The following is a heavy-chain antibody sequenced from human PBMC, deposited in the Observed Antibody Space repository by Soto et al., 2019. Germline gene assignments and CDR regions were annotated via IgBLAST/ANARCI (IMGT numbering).Heavy chain of an antibody. CDR2: IYPGDSDT. V-gene: IGHV5-51*01. D-gene: IGHD3-10*01. J-gene: IGHJ4*02. CDR3: ARTQEEVVWFGELLDYRGGSSYYFDY. Sequence: PGESLKISCKGSGYSFTSYWIGWVRQMPGKGLEWMGIIYPGDSDTRYSPSFQGQVTISADKSISTAYLQWSSLKASDTAMYYCARTQEEVVWFGELLDYRGGSSYYFDYWGQGTLVTVSS. CDR1: GYSFTSYW.